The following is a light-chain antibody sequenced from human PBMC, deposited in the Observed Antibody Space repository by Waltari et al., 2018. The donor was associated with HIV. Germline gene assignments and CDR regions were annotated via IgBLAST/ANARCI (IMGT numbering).Light chain of an antibody. CDR1: SGSVTTSYY. CDR2: STN. V-gene: IGLV8-61*01. J-gene: IGLJ3*02. Sequence: QTVVTQEPSFSVSPGGTVTLTRGLSSGSVTTSYYPRSYQQHPGQSPRPLIYSTNTRSSGVHDRFSGSILGNKAALTITGAQADDESDYYCVLYMGSGISVFGGGTTLTVL. CDR3: VLYMGSGISV.